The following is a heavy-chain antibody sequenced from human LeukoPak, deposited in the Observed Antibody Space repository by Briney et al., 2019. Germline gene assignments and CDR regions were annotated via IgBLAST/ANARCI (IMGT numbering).Heavy chain of an antibody. D-gene: IGHD6-13*01. J-gene: IGHJ4*02. V-gene: IGHV4-30-2*01. CDR3: ARNSPFDY. CDR1: GGSISSGGYS. CDR2: IYHSGSA. Sequence: SETLSLTCAVSGGSISSGGYSWSWIRQPPGKGLEWIGYIYHSGSAYYNPSLKSRVTISVDRSKNQFSLELTSVTAADTAVYYCARNSPFDYWGQGTLVTVSS.